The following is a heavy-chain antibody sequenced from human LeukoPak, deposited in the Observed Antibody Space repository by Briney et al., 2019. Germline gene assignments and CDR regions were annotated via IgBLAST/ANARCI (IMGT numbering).Heavy chain of an antibody. V-gene: IGHV3-23*01. Sequence: GGSLRLSCAASGFTFSSYAMSWVRQAPGKGLEWVSAISGSGGSTYYADSVKGRLTISRDNSKNTLYLQMNSLRAEDTAVYYCAKDPLHDYGDYAAEWYFDLWGRGTLVTVSS. J-gene: IGHJ2*01. CDR3: AKDPLHDYGDYAAEWYFDL. CDR1: GFTFSSYA. CDR2: ISGSGGST. D-gene: IGHD4-17*01.